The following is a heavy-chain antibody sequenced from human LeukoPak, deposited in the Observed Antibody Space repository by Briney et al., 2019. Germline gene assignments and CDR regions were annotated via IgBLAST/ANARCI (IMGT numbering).Heavy chain of an antibody. J-gene: IGHJ4*02. CDR1: GLTFSGYA. Sequence: PGGSLRLSCAASGLTFSGYAMSWVRQAPGKGLEWISTISGSSYKTYYGDSVKGRFTISRDNAKNTLYLQMNSLRAEDTAVYYCARDYYFKIDYWGQGTLVTVSS. CDR3: ARDYYFKIDY. D-gene: IGHD3-22*01. V-gene: IGHV3-23*01. CDR2: ISGSSYKT.